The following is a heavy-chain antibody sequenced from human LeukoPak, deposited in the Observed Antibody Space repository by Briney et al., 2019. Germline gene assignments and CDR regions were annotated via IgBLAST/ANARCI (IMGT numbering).Heavy chain of an antibody. Sequence: PSETLSLTCAVYGGSFSGYYWSWIRQPAGKGLEWIGRIYTSGSTNYNPSLKSRVTISVDTSKNQFSLKLSSVTAADTAVYYCARDITIFGVVDPWGQGTLVTVSS. CDR2: IYTSGST. CDR3: ARDITIFGVVDP. V-gene: IGHV4-4*07. CDR1: GGSFSGYY. D-gene: IGHD3-3*01. J-gene: IGHJ5*02.